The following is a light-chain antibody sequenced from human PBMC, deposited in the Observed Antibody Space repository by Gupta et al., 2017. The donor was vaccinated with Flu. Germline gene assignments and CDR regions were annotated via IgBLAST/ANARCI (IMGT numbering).Light chain of an antibody. V-gene: IGLV1-47*01. J-gene: IGLJ2*01. Sequence: QSVLTQPPSASGTPGQRVTISCSGSSSNIGSNYGYWYQQLPGTAPKLLIYSNNQRPSGVPDRFSGSKSGTSASLAISGLRSEDEADYYCAAWDDSLSGPVFGGGTKLTV. CDR1: SSNIGSNY. CDR3: AAWDDSLSGPV. CDR2: SNN.